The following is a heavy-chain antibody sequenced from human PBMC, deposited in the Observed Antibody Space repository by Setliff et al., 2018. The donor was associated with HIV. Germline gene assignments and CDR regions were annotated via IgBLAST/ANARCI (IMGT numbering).Heavy chain of an antibody. D-gene: IGHD3-16*01. CDR2: IYPGDSNT. J-gene: IGHJ3*02. V-gene: IGHV5-51*01. Sequence: PGESLKISCKGSGYSFTNYWIGWVRQMPGKGLEWMGIIYPGDSNTRYNPSFQGQVTMSTNKSISTAYLQWNSLKASDTAMYYCARHVGDTFDIWGQGTMVTVSS. CDR1: GYSFTNYW. CDR3: ARHVGDTFDI.